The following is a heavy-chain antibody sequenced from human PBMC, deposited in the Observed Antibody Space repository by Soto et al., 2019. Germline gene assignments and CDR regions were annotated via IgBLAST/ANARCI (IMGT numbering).Heavy chain of an antibody. V-gene: IGHV3-30*18. CDR2: ISYDGSNK. CDR3: TKSGYSYFYFDY. CDR1: GFTFSSYG. D-gene: IGHD5-18*01. Sequence: ESVGGVVQPGRPLRLSCAASGFTFSSYGMHWVRQAPGKGLEWVAVISYDGSNKEYADSVRGRFTISRDSSRNTVYLQMDSLRAEDTAVYYCTKSGYSYFYFDYWGQGTLVIVSS. J-gene: IGHJ4*02.